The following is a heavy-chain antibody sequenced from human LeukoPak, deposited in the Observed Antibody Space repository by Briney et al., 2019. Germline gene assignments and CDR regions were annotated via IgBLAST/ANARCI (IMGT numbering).Heavy chain of an antibody. J-gene: IGHJ6*02. Sequence: ASVKVSCKASGYTFTSYAMHWVRQAPGQRLEWMGWINAGNGNTKYSQKFQGRVTITADKSTSTAYMELSSLRSEDTAVYYCARDLLSGGSGSYKTYYYYYGMDVWGQGTTVTVSS. V-gene: IGHV1-3*01. CDR2: INAGNGNT. CDR3: ARDLLSGGSGSYKTYYYYYGMDV. D-gene: IGHD3-10*01. CDR1: GYTFTSYA.